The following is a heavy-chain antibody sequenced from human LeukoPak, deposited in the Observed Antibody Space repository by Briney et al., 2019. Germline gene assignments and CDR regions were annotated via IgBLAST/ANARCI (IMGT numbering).Heavy chain of an antibody. CDR2: VSYSGIT. CDR1: GYSISSYY. V-gene: IGHV4-59*01. D-gene: IGHD5-12*01. CDR3: AREGGYSGYLDY. Sequence: SETLTLTCTASGYSISSYYWTWIRQPPGKGLEWIAYVSYSGITNYNPSLKNRVTISLDTSKNQFSLRLSSVTTADTAVYYCAREGGYSGYLDYWGQGTLVTVSS. J-gene: IGHJ4*02.